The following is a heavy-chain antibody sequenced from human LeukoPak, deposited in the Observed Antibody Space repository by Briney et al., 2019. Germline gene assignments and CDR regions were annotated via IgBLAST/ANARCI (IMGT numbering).Heavy chain of an antibody. CDR1: GFTFSSYW. D-gene: IGHD6-13*01. J-gene: IGHJ6*03. CDR3: ARDGPGGIAAAGTIYYYYYMEV. V-gene: IGHV3-7*01. CDR2: IKQDGSEK. Sequence: GGSLRLSCAASGFTFSSYWMSWVRQAPGKGLEWVANIKQDGSEKYYVDSVKGRFTISRDNAKNSLYLQMNSLRAEDTAVYYCARDGPGGIAAAGTIYYYYYMEVWGKGTTVTVSS.